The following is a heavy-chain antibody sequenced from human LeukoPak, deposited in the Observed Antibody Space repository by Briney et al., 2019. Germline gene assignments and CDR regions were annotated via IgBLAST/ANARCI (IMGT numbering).Heavy chain of an antibody. J-gene: IGHJ5*02. D-gene: IGHD2-2*02. Sequence: PSETLSLTCSVSGDSISYYYWSWIRQPAGKGLEWIGRIYIDGDTNYNPSLNSRVTMSIDTAKNPFSLILSFVTAADPAIYYCARVYSSGPGYCSGASCYRLGGWFDTWGQRTLVTV. CDR3: ARVYSSGPGYCSGASCYRLGGWFDT. V-gene: IGHV4-4*07. CDR1: GDSISYYY. CDR2: IYIDGDT.